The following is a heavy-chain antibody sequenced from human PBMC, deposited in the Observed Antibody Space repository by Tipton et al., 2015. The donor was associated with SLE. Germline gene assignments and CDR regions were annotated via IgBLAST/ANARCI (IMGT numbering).Heavy chain of an antibody. D-gene: IGHD6-19*01. CDR2: IYTSGST. CDR1: GGSISSYY. CDR3: ARGRYISGRGWFDP. Sequence: TLSLTCTVSGGSISSYYWSWILQPAGKGLEWIGHIYTSGSTNYNPSLKSRVTISVDTSKNQFSLKLSSVTAADTAVYNCARGRYISGRGWFDPWGQGTLVTVSS. J-gene: IGHJ5*02. V-gene: IGHV4-4*08.